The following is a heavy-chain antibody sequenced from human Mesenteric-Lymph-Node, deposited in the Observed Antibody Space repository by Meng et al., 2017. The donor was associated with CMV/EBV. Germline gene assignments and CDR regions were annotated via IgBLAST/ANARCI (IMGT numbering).Heavy chain of an antibody. J-gene: IGHJ4*02. CDR1: GLSFGTSV. Sequence: RIVCAASGLSFGTSVMQWGRKAPGKGLEWLALENDDGSNKFYADSVKGRFTVSRDNSKNTLSLQINSLRVDDTAIYYCAFNTPQFDWGQGTLVTVSS. V-gene: IGHV3-33*01. CDR3: AFNTPQFD. CDR2: ENDDGSNK. D-gene: IGHD5-24*01.